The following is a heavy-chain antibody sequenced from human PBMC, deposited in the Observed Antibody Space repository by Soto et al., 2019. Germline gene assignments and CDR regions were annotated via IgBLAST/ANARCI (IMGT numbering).Heavy chain of an antibody. D-gene: IGHD6-13*01. Sequence: QVPLVQSGAEVKKPGASVKVSCQASGYTFTNYGISWVRQAPGQGLEWMGWISTDNGNTNSARKLQGRVTMTTDTSTSTAYMELRSLRSDDTAMYYCARDGVGGGAAGISYYHHGMDVWGQGTTVTVSS. J-gene: IGHJ6*02. CDR1: GYTFTNYG. V-gene: IGHV1-18*01. CDR3: ARDGVGGGAAGISYYHHGMDV. CDR2: ISTDNGNT.